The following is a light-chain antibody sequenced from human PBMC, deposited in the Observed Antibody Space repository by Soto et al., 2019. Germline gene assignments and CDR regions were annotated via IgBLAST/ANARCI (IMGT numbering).Light chain of an antibody. CDR3: SSYTTITTVV. CDR2: DVA. V-gene: IGLV2-14*01. J-gene: IGLJ2*01. CDR1: SSDVGGYNY. Sequence: QSALTQPASVSGSPGQSITISCTGTSSDVGGYNYVSWYQQHPGKAPKLMIYDVANRLSGISNRFSGSKSGNTASLTISGIQAEDEADYYCSSYTTITTVVFGGGTKLTVL.